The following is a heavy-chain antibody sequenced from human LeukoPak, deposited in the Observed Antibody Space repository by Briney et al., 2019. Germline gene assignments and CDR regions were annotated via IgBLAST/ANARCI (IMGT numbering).Heavy chain of an antibody. V-gene: IGHV3-23*01. J-gene: IGHJ4*02. CDR2: ISGSAGST. Sequence: GGSLRLSCAASGFTFNTYAMSWVRQAPGKGLEWFSAISGSAGSTYYADSVKGRFTISRDNSKNILYLQIHSLRAEDTAVYYCAKGKGSSSSSIDWWGQGTLVTVSS. D-gene: IGHD2-15*01. CDR3: AKGKGSSSSSIDW. CDR1: GFTFNTYA.